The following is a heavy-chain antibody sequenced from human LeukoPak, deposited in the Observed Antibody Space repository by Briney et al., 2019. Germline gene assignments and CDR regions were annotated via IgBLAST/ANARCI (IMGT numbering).Heavy chain of an antibody. D-gene: IGHD2-15*01. J-gene: IGHJ4*02. CDR3: ARVYCSGGSCYLYYFDY. CDR2: MNPNSGNT. CDR1: GYTFTSYD. V-gene: IGHV1-8*03. Sequence: GASVKVSCKASGYTFTSYDINWVRQATGQGLEWMGWMNPNSGNTGYAQKFQGRVTITRNTSISTAYMELSSLRSEDTAVYYCARVYCSGGSCYLYYFDYWGQGTLVTVSS.